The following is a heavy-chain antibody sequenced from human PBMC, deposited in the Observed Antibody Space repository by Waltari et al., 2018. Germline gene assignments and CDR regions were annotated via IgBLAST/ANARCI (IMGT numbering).Heavy chain of an antibody. D-gene: IGHD3-10*01. CDR3: ARGLRLWFGELPYY. CDR1: GGSISTYY. Sequence: QVQLQESGPGLVKPSETLSLTCTVSGGSISTYYRTWLRQPPGKGLEWIGYIYYSGSTNYNPSLKSRVTISVDTSKNQFSLKLSSVTAADTAVYYCARGLRLWFGELPYYWGQGTLVTVSS. CDR2: IYYSGST. V-gene: IGHV4-59*01. J-gene: IGHJ4*02.